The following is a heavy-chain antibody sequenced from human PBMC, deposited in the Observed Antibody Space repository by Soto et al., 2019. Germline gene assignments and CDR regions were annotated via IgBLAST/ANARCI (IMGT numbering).Heavy chain of an antibody. D-gene: IGHD2-2*01. CDR2: INAGNGNT. CDR3: ARGDNVVVPAAYLAP. V-gene: IGHV1-3*01. J-gene: IGHJ5*02. CDR1: GYTFTSYA. Sequence: QVPLVQSGAEVKKPGASVKVSCKASGYTFTSYAMHWVRQAPGQRLEWMGWINAGNGNTKYSQKFQGRVTITRDTSASTAYMELSSLRSADTAVYYCARGDNVVVPAAYLAPWSQGTLVTVSS.